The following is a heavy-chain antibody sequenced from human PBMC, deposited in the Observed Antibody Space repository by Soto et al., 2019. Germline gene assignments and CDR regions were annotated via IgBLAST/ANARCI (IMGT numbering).Heavy chain of an antibody. CDR2: ISSSSSTI. J-gene: IGHJ4*02. CDR1: GFTFSSYS. CDR3: ARANYYGSPGDFDY. V-gene: IGHV3-48*01. D-gene: IGHD3-10*01. Sequence: EVQLVESGGGLVQPGGSLRLSCAASGFTFSSYSMNWVRQAPGKGLEWVSYISSSSSTIYYAYSVKGRFTISRDNANNSLYLQMNSLRAEDAAVYYCARANYYGSPGDFDYWGPGTLVHVSS.